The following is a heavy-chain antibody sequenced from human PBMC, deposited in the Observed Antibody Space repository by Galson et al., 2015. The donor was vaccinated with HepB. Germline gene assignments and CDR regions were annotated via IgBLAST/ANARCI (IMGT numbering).Heavy chain of an antibody. CDR2: IRYDGSNY. Sequence: SLRLSCAASGFTFSSYGMHWVRRAPGKGLDWVAFIRYDGSNYYYPDSVKGRFTISRDNFKNTLYLQMNSLRGEDTAVYYCAKERAAGDGEMLLDYWGQGTLVTVSS. D-gene: IGHD3-10*01. V-gene: IGHV3-30*02. J-gene: IGHJ4*02. CDR1: GFTFSSYG. CDR3: AKERAAGDGEMLLDY.